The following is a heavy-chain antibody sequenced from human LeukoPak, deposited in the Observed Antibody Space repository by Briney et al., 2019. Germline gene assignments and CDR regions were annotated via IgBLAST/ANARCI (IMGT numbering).Heavy chain of an antibody. D-gene: IGHD5-18*01. CDR1: GYTSTGYY. J-gene: IGHJ6*03. Sequence: ASVKVSCKASGYTSTGYYMHWVRQAPGQGLEWMGRINPNSGGTNYAQKFQGRVTMTRDTSISTAYMELSRLRSDDTAVYYCARAEYSYYYYYMDVWGKGTTVTVSS. CDR3: ARAEYSYYYYYMDV. CDR2: INPNSGGT. V-gene: IGHV1-2*06.